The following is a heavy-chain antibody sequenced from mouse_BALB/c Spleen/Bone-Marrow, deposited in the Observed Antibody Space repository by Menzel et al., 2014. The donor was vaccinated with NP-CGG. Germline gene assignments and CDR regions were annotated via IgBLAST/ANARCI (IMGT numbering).Heavy chain of an antibody. J-gene: IGHJ4*01. Sequence: VMLVESGPELVKPGASVKISCKASGYAFXSSWMNWVKQRPGQGLEWIGRIYPGDGDTNYNGKFKGKATLTADKSSSTAYMQRSSLTSVDSAVYFGARSDGYRTMDYWGQGTSVTVSS. CDR3: ARSDGYRTMDY. V-gene: IGHV1-82*01. D-gene: IGHD2-3*01. CDR1: GYAFXSSW. CDR2: IYPGDGDT.